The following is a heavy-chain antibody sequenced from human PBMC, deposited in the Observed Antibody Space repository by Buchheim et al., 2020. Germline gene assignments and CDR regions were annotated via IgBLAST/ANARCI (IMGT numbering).Heavy chain of an antibody. CDR3: AQDDGGNYPGRVDY. Sequence: EVQLLESGGGLVQPGGSLRLSCAASGFKFSSYAMTWVRQAPGKGLEWVSTVSGSGGRTHYADSVKGRFTISRDNSRNTLSLQVNSLTAEDTAIYYCAQDDGGNYPGRVDYWGHGT. J-gene: IGHJ4*01. CDR1: GFKFSSYA. D-gene: IGHD4/OR15-4a*01. V-gene: IGHV3-23*01. CDR2: VSGSGGRT.